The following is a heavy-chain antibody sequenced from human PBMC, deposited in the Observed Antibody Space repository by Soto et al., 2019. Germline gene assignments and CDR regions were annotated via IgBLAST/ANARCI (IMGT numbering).Heavy chain of an antibody. J-gene: IGHJ3*02. D-gene: IGHD2-2*01. Sequence: GGSLRLYCAASGFAFSSYSMNLVRQAPGKGLEWVSYISSSSSNIYYADSVKGRFTISRDNAKNSLYLQMNSLRAEDTAVYYCARDVVVVPAAMTYDAFDIWAQGTMVTVSS. CDR3: ARDVVVVPAAMTYDAFDI. CDR2: ISSSSSNI. CDR1: GFAFSSYS. V-gene: IGHV3-48*01.